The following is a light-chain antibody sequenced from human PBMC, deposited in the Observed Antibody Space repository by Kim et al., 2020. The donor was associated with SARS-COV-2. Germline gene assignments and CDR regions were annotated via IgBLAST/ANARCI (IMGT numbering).Light chain of an antibody. J-gene: IGLJ2*01. V-gene: IGLV2-8*01. CDR3: TSYAGYNNVV. CDR1: SSDNGGYNY. Sequence: GRSVTIYCNGTSSDNGGYNYVAWYQHYPSKAPKLMIYEVTKRPSGVPDRFSGSKSGNTASPTVSGLQAEDEAYYYCTSYAGYNNVVFGGGTQLTVL. CDR2: EVT.